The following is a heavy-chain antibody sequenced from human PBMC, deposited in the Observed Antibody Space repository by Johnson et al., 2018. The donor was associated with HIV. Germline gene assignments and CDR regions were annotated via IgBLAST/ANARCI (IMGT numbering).Heavy chain of an antibody. V-gene: IGHV3-30-3*01. Sequence: VQLVESGGGVVQPGRSLRLSCAASGSTLSNYAVHWVRQAPGKGLEWVALIAYDGSNKYYADSVKGRFTISRDKAKNSLYLKMNSLRAEDTAVYYCARDRGYSGSYFCAFDIWGQGTMVTVSS. CDR3: ARDRGYSGSYFCAFDI. J-gene: IGHJ3*02. CDR2: IAYDGSNK. CDR1: GSTLSNYA. D-gene: IGHD1-26*01.